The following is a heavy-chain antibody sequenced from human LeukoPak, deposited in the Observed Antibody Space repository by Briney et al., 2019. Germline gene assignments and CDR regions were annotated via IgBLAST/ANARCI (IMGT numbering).Heavy chain of an antibody. D-gene: IGHD2-8*01. V-gene: IGHV3-49*04. CDR1: GFTFGDYA. CDR2: ISSKAYGGTT. Sequence: PGRSLRLSCTASGFTFGDYAMSWVRQAPGKGLEWVGFISSKAYGGTTEYPASVKGRFTISRDDSKSIAYLQMNSLKTEDTAVYYCTRDEDDPRYCTNGVCQGRYYFDYWGQGTLVTVSS. CDR3: TRDEDDPRYCTNGVCQGRYYFDY. J-gene: IGHJ4*02.